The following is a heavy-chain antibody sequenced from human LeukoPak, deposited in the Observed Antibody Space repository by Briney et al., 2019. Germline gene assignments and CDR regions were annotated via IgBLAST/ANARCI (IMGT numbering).Heavy chain of an antibody. D-gene: IGHD3-3*02. CDR1: GYTLTELS. V-gene: IGHV1-24*01. CDR3: ATGSTPTAFPYDYFDY. CDR2: FDPEDGET. Sequence: ASVKVSGKVSGYTLTELSIHWVRQAPGKGLEWMGGFDPEDGETIYAQKFQGRVTMTEDTSTDTAYMELSSLRSEDTAVYYCATGSTPTAFPYDYFDYWGQGTLVTVSS. J-gene: IGHJ4*02.